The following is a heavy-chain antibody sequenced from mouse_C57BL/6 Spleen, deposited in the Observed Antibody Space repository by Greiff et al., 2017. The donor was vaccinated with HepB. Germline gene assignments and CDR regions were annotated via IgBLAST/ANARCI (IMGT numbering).Heavy chain of an antibody. J-gene: IGHJ4*01. CDR3: AREGVTTGYYAMDY. CDR1: GFTFSDYG. V-gene: IGHV5-17*01. D-gene: IGHD2-2*01. Sequence: DVQLVESGGGLVKPGGSLKLSCAASGFTFSDYGMHWVRQAPEKGLEWVAYISSGSSTIYYADTVKGRFTISRDNAKNTLFLQMTSLRSEDTAMYYCAREGVTTGYYAMDYWGQGTSVTVSS. CDR2: ISSGSSTI.